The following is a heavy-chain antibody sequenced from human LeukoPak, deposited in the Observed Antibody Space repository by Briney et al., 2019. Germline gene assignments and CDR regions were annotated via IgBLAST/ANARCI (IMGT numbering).Heavy chain of an antibody. CDR2: ISGSGDNT. D-gene: IGHD3-22*01. Sequence: GGSLRLSCAASGFTFSSYSMSWVRQAPGKGLEWVSGISGSGDNTYYADSVKGRFTISRDNSKNTLYVQVNSLRAEDTAVYYCARVLYYYDSSADFDYWGQGTLVTVSS. V-gene: IGHV3-23*01. CDR3: ARVLYYYDSSADFDY. J-gene: IGHJ4*02. CDR1: GFTFSSYS.